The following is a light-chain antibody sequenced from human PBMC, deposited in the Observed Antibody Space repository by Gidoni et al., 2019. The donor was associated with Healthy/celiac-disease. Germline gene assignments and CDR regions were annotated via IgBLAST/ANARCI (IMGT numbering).Light chain of an antibody. V-gene: IGKV3-20*01. CDR1: KRVSSSY. CDR2: GAS. J-gene: IGKJ1*01. CDR3: QQYGSAPPVT. Sequence: VLTPSPRTLSFVPRERATLPCRSTKRVSSSYLAWYQQKPGQAPRLLIYGASSRATGIPDRFSGSGSGRDFTLTISRLESEDFAVYYCQQYGSAPPVTFGQGTKVEIK.